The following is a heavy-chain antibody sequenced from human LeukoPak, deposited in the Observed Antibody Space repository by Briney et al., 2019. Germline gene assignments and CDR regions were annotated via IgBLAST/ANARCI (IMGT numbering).Heavy chain of an antibody. CDR2: IGEGGSRK. CDR1: GFNLSRYW. V-gene: IGHV3-7*01. CDR3: ARDLAVVTDCSGGECYFDALDV. J-gene: IGHJ3*01. D-gene: IGHD2-8*02. Sequence: PGGALRLSCAASGFNLSRYWMTWVRQAPGKGLEWVANIGEGGSRKYYVDSLTGRFTISRDNARNSLYLQMTSLRAGDTAVYFCARDLAVVTDCSGGECYFDALDVWGQGTMVTVSS.